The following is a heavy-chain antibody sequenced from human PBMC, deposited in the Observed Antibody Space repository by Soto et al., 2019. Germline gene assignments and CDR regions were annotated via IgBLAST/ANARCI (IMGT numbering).Heavy chain of an antibody. D-gene: IGHD2-2*01. CDR2: IMPIFGTP. V-gene: IGHV1-69*01. CDR3: ARSGVAAAIGKPTRDDAFDI. Sequence: QVPLVQSGAEVKKSGSSVKVSCKASGGTFSSYVINWVRQAPGHGLEWMGGIMPIFGTPNYAQKFQGRVTIFADESTSTAYMELSSLRSDDTAVFYCARSGVAAAIGKPTRDDAFDIWGQGTMVIVSS. J-gene: IGHJ3*02. CDR1: GGTFSSYV.